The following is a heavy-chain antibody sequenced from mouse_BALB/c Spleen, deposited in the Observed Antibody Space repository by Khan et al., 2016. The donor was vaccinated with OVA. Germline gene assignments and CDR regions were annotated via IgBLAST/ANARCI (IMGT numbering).Heavy chain of an antibody. CDR3: ARAYYGDDRKGMDY. CDR2: IWGDGST. V-gene: IGHV2-6-7*01. D-gene: IGHD2-9*01. CDR1: GFSLTGYG. Sequence: QMQLEESGPGLVAPSQSLSITCTVSGFSLTGYGVNWVRQPPGKGLEWLGMIWGDGSTDYNSALKSRLNLSKDNSKSQVFLKMNSLQTDDTARYYCARAYYGDDRKGMDYWGQGTLVTVSS. J-gene: IGHJ4*01.